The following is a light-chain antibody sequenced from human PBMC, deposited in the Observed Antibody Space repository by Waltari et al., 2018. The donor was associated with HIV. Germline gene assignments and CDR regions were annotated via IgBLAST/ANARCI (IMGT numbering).Light chain of an antibody. CDR1: SSNIGSYT. J-gene: IGLJ1*01. CDR2: RNS. CDR3: AAWDDGLNGYV. V-gene: IGLV1-44*01. Sequence: QSVLTQPPSASGTPGHRVTISCSGSSSNIGSYTVNWYQHLPATAPKLLIFRNSQRPSGVPDRFSASKSGTSASLAISGLQSEDEADYYCAAWDDGLNGYVFGTGTRVTVL.